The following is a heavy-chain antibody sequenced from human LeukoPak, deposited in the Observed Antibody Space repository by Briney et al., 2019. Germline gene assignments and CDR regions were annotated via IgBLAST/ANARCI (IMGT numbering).Heavy chain of an antibody. Sequence: GGSLRLSCAASGFTLSSCWMSWVRQAPGKGLEWVANIKQDESEKYYVDSVKGRLTISRDNAKNSLYLQMNSLRAEDTAVYYCARVRYTYGPDYWGQGTLVTVSS. CDR2: IKQDESEK. CDR1: GFTLSSCW. D-gene: IGHD5-18*01. V-gene: IGHV3-7*01. CDR3: ARVRYTYGPDY. J-gene: IGHJ4*02.